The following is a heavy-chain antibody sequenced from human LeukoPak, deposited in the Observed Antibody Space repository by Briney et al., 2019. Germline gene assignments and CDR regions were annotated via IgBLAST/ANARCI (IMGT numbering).Heavy chain of an antibody. CDR1: GFTFSSYW. Sequence: GGSLRLSCAASGFTFSSYWMSWVRQAPGKGLEWVANIKQDGSEKYYVDSVKGRFTISRDNAKNSLYLQMNSLRAEDTAVYYCARRAGDYSHPYDYWGQGTLVTVSS. D-gene: IGHD3-22*01. J-gene: IGHJ4*02. V-gene: IGHV3-7*01. CDR3: ARRAGDYSHPYDY. CDR2: IKQDGSEK.